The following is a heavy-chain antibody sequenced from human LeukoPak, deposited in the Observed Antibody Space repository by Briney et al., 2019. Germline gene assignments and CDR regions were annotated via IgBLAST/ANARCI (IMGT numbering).Heavy chain of an antibody. CDR2: ISGSGGSK. D-gene: IGHD6-19*01. V-gene: IGHV3-23*01. J-gene: IGHJ4*02. Sequence: SAISGSGGSKYYAASVKGRFTISRDNSKNTLYLQMNSLRAEDTAVYYCASYSGWSTYYSDYWGQGTLVTVSS. CDR3: ASYSGWSTYYSDY.